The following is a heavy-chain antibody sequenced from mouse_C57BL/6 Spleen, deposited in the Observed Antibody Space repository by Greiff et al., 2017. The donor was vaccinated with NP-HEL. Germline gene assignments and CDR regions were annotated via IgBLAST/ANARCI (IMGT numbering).Heavy chain of an antibody. CDR1: GFTFSSYT. V-gene: IGHV5-9*01. Sequence: EVKVEESGGGLVKPGGSLKLSCAASGFTFSSYTMSWVRQTPEKRLEWVATISGGGGNTYYPDSVKGRFTISRDNAKNTLYLQMSSLRSEDTALYYCARQLSYYFDYWGQGTTLTVSS. CDR3: ARQLSYYFDY. J-gene: IGHJ2*01. CDR2: ISGGGGNT.